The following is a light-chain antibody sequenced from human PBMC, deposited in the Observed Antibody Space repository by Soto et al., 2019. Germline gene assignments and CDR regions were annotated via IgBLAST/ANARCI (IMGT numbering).Light chain of an antibody. CDR2: KAS. CDR1: QSINSW. Sequence: DIQMTQSPSTLSVSVGDRVTITCRASQSINSWLAWYQQKPVKAPKLLIYKASNLESGVPSRFSGSGSGTEFTLTISSLQPDDYATYYCQQYNDYFTFGGGTNVDI. V-gene: IGKV1-5*03. CDR3: QQYNDYFT. J-gene: IGKJ4*01.